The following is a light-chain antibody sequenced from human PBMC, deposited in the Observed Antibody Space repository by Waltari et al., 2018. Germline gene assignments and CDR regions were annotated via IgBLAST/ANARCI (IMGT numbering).Light chain of an antibody. CDR1: QNLLHSNGNNY. Sequence: DIVMTQPPLSLPVTPGEPASISCRSSQNLLHSNGNNYLDWYLQQPGQSPQRLFYLGSNRAPGVPDRLSGSGSGTDFSLKISIVDARDVGVYYCMLVLLTPFLFGQGTKLLIK. CDR3: MLVLLTPFL. V-gene: IGKV2-28*01. J-gene: IGKJ2*01. CDR2: LGS.